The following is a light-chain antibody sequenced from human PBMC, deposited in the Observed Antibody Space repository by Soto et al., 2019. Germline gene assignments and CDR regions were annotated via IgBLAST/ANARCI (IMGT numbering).Light chain of an antibody. J-gene: IGKJ1*01. CDR1: QSISSY. V-gene: IGKV1-39*01. CDR2: AAS. CDR3: QQYNSYS. Sequence: DIQMTQSPSSLSASVGDRVTITCRVSQSISSYLNWYQQKPGKAPKLLIYAASNLESGVPSRFSGSGSGTEFTLTISSLQPDDFATYYCQQYNSYSFGQGTKVAIK.